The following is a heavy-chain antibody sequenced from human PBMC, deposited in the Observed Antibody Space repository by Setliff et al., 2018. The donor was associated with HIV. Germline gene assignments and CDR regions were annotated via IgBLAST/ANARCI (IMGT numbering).Heavy chain of an antibody. J-gene: IGHJ5*02. CDR3: ARDPPAQCSGGNCFAP. V-gene: IGHV1-69*05. CDR1: GGPFSWSA. CDR2: IIPMFGGA. Sequence: ASVKVSCKASGGPFSWSAISWVRQAPGQGLEWMGGIIPMFGGATYAQRFQGRVTITTDQSTSTAYMELNSLRSEDTAVYYCARDPPAQCSGGNCFAPWGQGTLVTVSS. D-gene: IGHD2-15*01.